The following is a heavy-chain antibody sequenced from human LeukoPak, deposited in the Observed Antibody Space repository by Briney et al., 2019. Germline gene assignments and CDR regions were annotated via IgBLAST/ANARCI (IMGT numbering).Heavy chain of an antibody. V-gene: IGHV3-7*05. D-gene: IGHD2-21*01. Sequence: GGSLRLSCAASGFTFSSYWMSWVRQAPGKGLEWVANIKQDGSEKPYVDTVKGRFNFSRDNAKNSLYLQMNSLRAEDTAVYFCARLDWSYYGMDVWGQGTTVTVSS. CDR1: GFTFSSYW. CDR2: IKQDGSEK. CDR3: ARLDWSYYGMDV. J-gene: IGHJ6*02.